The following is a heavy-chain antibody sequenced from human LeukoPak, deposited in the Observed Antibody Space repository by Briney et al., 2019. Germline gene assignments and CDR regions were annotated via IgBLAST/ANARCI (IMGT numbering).Heavy chain of an antibody. V-gene: IGHV1-2*02. J-gene: IGHJ3*02. CDR1: GGTFSSYA. CDR3: ARAHRDRDAFDI. CDR2: INPNSGGT. Sequence: ASVKVSCKASGGTFSSYAISSVRQAPGQGLEWMGWINPNSGGTNYAQKFQGRVTMTRDTSISTAYMELSRLRSDDTAVYYCARAHRDRDAFDIWGQGTMVTVSS.